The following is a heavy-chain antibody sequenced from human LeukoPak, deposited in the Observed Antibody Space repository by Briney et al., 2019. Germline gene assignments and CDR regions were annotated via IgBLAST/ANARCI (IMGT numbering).Heavy chain of an antibody. D-gene: IGHD6-6*01. J-gene: IGHJ4*02. V-gene: IGHV1-2*02. CDR1: GYTFTGYY. CDR2: INPDSGVS. CDR3: ARAGPTATRLSPGGSFDY. Sequence: ASVKVSCKASGYTFTGYYIHWVRQAPEQGLEWMGWINPDSGVSTYARKFQGRVTTTRDTPISTASLELRSLKSDDTAVYYCARAGPTATRLSPGGSFDYWGQGTLVTVSS.